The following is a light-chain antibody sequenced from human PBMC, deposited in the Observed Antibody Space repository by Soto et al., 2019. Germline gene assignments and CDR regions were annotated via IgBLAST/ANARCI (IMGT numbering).Light chain of an antibody. V-gene: IGLV2-14*03. J-gene: IGLJ1*01. CDR2: DVS. CDR1: SSDVGAYKY. CDR3: SSYTSSSTD. Sequence: QSVLTQPASVSGSPGQSITISCTGTSSDVGAYKYVSWYQQHPGKAPKLMIYDVSDRPSGVSNRFSGSKSGNTASLTISGLQAEDEADYYCSSYTSSSTDFGTGTKVTVL.